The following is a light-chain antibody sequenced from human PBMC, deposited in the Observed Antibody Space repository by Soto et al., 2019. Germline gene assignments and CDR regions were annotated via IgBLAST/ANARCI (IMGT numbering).Light chain of an antibody. V-gene: IGLV2-11*01. CDR3: CSYTGTYV. Sequence: ALTQPRSVSGSPGQSVTISCTGTSSDVGGYNYVSWYQQHPGKAPKLMIYDVTKRPSGVPDRFSGSKSGNTASLTISGLQAEDEADYYCCSYTGTYVFGTGTRSPS. J-gene: IGLJ1*01. CDR2: DVT. CDR1: SSDVGGYNY.